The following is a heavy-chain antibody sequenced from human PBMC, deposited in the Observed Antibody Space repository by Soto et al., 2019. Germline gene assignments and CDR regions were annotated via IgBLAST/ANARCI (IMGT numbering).Heavy chain of an antibody. J-gene: IGHJ5*02. Sequence: KPSETLSLTCSVSGAALNSGNYYWSWIRQVPGKGLECIGHIYVTGAVDYNPSLRDLITITQDTSERQFSLNLRLVTAADTAVYYCARLRIATNNYKWFDPWGQGTLVTVSS. CDR3: ARLRIATNNYKWFDP. CDR1: GAALNSGNYY. CDR2: IYVTGAV. D-gene: IGHD2-21*01. V-gene: IGHV4-31*01.